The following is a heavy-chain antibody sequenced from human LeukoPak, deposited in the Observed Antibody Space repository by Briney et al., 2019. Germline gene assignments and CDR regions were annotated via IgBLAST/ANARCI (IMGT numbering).Heavy chain of an antibody. Sequence: PGGSLRLSCAASGFTFSTYGMHWVRHAPDKLLEWVAVILCEGGIKLYAASVKGRFTTSRDTSKDTLFLQMNNLTAEDTAIYYCARAVGPYDYWGQGTPVTVSS. CDR3: ARAVGPYDY. D-gene: IGHD3-10*01. J-gene: IGHJ4*02. CDR1: GFTFSTYG. V-gene: IGHV3-33*01. CDR2: ILCEGGIK.